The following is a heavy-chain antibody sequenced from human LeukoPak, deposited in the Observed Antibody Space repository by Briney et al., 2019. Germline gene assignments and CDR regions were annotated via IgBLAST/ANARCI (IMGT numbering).Heavy chain of an antibody. CDR1: GFTFSNAW. D-gene: IGHD2-2*01. CDR3: TTSTVVVPAAPYTDY. V-gene: IGHV3-15*01. Sequence: GGSLRLSCAASGFTFSNAWMSWVRQASGKGLEWVGRIKSKTDGGTTDYAAPVKGRFTISRDDSKNTLYLQMNSLKTEDTAVYYCTTSTVVVPAAPYTDYWGQGTLVTVSS. J-gene: IGHJ4*02. CDR2: IKSKTDGGTT.